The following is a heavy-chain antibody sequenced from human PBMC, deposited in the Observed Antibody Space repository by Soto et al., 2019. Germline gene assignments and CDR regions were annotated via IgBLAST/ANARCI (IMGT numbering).Heavy chain of an antibody. CDR1: GFTFSSYS. CDR2: ISSSSSYI. J-gene: IGHJ4*02. CDR3: ARDLRQQLGKGEDY. Sequence: EVQLVESGGGLVKPGGSLRLSCAASGFTFSSYSMNWVRQAPGKGLEWVSSISSSSSYIYYADSVKGRFTISRDNAKNSLYLQMNSLRAEDTAVYYCARDLRQQLGKGEDYWCQGTLVTVSS. V-gene: IGHV3-21*01. D-gene: IGHD6-13*01.